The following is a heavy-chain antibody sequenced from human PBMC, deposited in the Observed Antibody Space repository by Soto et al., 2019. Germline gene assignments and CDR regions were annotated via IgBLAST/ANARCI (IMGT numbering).Heavy chain of an antibody. V-gene: IGHV5-51*01. J-gene: IGHJ3*02. CDR3: ARSPGIQLWYGFHAFDI. D-gene: IGHD5-18*01. Sequence: GESLKISCKGSGYSFTSYWIGWVRQMPGKGLEWMGIIYPGDSDTRYSPSFQGQVTISADKSISTAYLQWSSLKASDTAMYYCARSPGIQLWYGFHAFDICGQGTMVTVS. CDR2: IYPGDSDT. CDR1: GYSFTSYW.